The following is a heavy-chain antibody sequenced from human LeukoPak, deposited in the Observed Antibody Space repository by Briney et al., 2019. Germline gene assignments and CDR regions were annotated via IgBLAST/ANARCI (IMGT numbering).Heavy chain of an antibody. CDR3: AMRLVGPGAFGI. V-gene: IGHV4-61*02. CDR2: IYSSGRT. J-gene: IGHJ3*02. D-gene: IGHD2-8*02. Sequence: SETLSLTCTVSGGSISSNTYFYNWIRQPAGKGLEWIGRIYSSGRTDYNPSLKSRVTISVDTSKNQFSLKLTFVTAAEMAVYYCAMRLVGPGAFGIWGQGTMVTVSS. CDR1: GGSISSNTYF.